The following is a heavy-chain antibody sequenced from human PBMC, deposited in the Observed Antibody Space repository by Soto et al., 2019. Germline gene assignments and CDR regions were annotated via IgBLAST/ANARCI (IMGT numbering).Heavy chain of an antibody. CDR1: GYTFTSYA. Sequence: QVQLVQSGAEVKKPGASVKVSCKASGYTFTSYAMHWVRQAPGQRLEWMGWINAGNGNTKYSQNFQGRGTITGDTSASTAYMELSSLRSEGTAVYYCARGGSLYWYFDLWGCGTLVTVSS. D-gene: IGHD1-26*01. CDR3: ARGGSLYWYFDL. J-gene: IGHJ2*01. CDR2: INAGNGNT. V-gene: IGHV1-3*01.